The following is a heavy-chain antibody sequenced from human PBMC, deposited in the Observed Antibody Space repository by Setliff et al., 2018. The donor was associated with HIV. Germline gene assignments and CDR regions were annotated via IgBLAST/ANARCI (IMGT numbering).Heavy chain of an antibody. Sequence: GESLKISCKGSGYSFTSYWIGWVRQMPGKGLEWMGIIYPGDSDTRYSPSFQGHITISIDKSISSASLHWSSLRTSDTAIYYCARHFGYNPGWFDSWGQGTLVTVSS. D-gene: IGHD3-10*01. CDR1: GYSFTSYW. V-gene: IGHV5-51*01. CDR3: ARHFGYNPGWFDS. CDR2: IYPGDSDT. J-gene: IGHJ5*01.